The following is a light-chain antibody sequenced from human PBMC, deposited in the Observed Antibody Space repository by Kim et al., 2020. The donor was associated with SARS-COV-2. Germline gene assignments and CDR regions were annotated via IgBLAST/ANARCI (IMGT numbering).Light chain of an antibody. CDR3: QQYYSSPLT. J-gene: IGKJ4*02. V-gene: IGKV3-20*01. CDR1: QSVGGTY. CDR2: GGS. Sequence: PPGDRSTPSCGASQSVGGTYLAWYQQRPGQALRLLIYGGSNRATGIPDRFSGSGSETDFTLTISRVEPEDFALYYCQQYYSSPLTFGGGTKVDIK.